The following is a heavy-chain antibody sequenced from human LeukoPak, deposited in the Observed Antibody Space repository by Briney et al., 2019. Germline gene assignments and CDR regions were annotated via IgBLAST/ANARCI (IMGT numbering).Heavy chain of an antibody. CDR3: TRSGGSLPSDSDY. Sequence: GGSLRLSCAASGFTFSSYAMNWVRQAPGKGLEWVSAISGSTGRTYYADSVKGRFTISRDNSKNTLFLQMNSLRAEDTAVYYCTRSGGSLPSDSDYWGQGTLVTVSS. J-gene: IGHJ4*02. CDR1: GFTFSSYA. D-gene: IGHD2-15*01. CDR2: ISGSTGRT. V-gene: IGHV3-23*01.